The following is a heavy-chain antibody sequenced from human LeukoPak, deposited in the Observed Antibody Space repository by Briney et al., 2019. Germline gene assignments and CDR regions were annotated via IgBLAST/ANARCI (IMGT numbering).Heavy chain of an antibody. J-gene: IGHJ3*02. CDR3: ARDGSRDGYNSRAFDI. D-gene: IGHD5-24*01. CDR1: GFTVSSNY. CDR2: IYSGGST. Sequence: PGGSLRLSCAASGFTVSSNYMSWVRQAPGKGLEWVSVIYSGGSTYYADSVKGRFTISSHNSKNTLYLQMNSLRAEDTAVYYCARDGSRDGYNSRAFDIWGQGTMVTVSS. V-gene: IGHV3-53*04.